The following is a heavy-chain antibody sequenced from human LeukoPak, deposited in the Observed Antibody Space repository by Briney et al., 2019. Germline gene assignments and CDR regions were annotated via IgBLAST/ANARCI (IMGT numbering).Heavy chain of an antibody. J-gene: IGHJ4*02. D-gene: IGHD3-22*01. Sequence: PGGSLRLSCAASGFTFSSYAMSWVRQAPGKGLEWVSAISGSGGSTYYADSEKGRFTISRDNSKNTLYLQMNSLRAEDTAVYYCAKGGPSNYYDSSGYPSHFDYWGQGTLVTVSS. CDR2: ISGSGGST. V-gene: IGHV3-23*01. CDR1: GFTFSSYA. CDR3: AKGGPSNYYDSSGYPSHFDY.